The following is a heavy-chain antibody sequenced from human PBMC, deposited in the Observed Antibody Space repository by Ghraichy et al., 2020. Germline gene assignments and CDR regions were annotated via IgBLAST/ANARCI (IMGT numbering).Heavy chain of an antibody. V-gene: IGHV3-21*01. CDR1: GFPFHVYS. D-gene: IGHD2-21*01. J-gene: IGHJ4*02. CDR2: IGGSSSFT. CDR3: ARGGGFCGDDCYGLDY. Sequence: GGSLRLSCAASGFPFHVYSMDWVRQAPGKGLEWVAAIGGSSSFTHYADSLKGRFTIARDNAKELVYLQMNSLGAEDTAVYYCARGGGFCGDDCYGLDYWGQGTPVTFSS.